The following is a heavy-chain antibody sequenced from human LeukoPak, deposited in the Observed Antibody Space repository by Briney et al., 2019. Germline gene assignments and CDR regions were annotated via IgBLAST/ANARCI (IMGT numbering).Heavy chain of an antibody. CDR2: INSDGSSS. V-gene: IGHV3-74*01. D-gene: IGHD3-10*02. CDR3: AKDMSDYYYYGMDV. CDR1: GLSFSTYW. Sequence: GGSLRLSCAVSGLSFSTYWMHWVRQAPGKGLVWVSRINSDGSSSRYADSVKGRFTISRDNAKNSLYLQMNSLRAEDTALYYCAKDMSDYYYYGMDVWGQGTTVTVSS. J-gene: IGHJ6*02.